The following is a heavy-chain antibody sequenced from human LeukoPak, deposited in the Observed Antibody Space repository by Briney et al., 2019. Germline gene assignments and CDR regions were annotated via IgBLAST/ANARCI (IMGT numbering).Heavy chain of an antibody. Sequence: SETLSLTCVVYGGSFSGYYWSWIRQPPGKGLEWIGEINHSGSTNYIPSLKSRVTISVDTSKNQFSLKLSSVTAADTAVYYCAKDGRVWDYVWGIPSGMDVWGKGTTVTVSS. CDR1: GGSFSGYY. J-gene: IGHJ6*03. CDR3: AKDGRVWDYVWGIPSGMDV. D-gene: IGHD3-16*01. CDR2: INHSGST. V-gene: IGHV4-34*01.